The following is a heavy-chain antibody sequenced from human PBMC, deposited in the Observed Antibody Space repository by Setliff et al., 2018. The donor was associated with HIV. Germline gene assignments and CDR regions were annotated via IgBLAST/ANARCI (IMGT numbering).Heavy chain of an antibody. D-gene: IGHD3-22*01. V-gene: IGHV4-34*01. Sequence: PSETLSLTCAVYGGSFGDYYWIWIRQPPGKGLEWIGEISHSGHTNYNPSLNGRVTFSVDMSKNQFSLNLSSVTAADTAVYYCARGARYAYYYDGSGYYRHFDYWGQGTLVTVSS. J-gene: IGHJ4*02. CDR1: GGSFGDYY. CDR3: ARGARYAYYYDGSGYYRHFDY. CDR2: ISHSGHT.